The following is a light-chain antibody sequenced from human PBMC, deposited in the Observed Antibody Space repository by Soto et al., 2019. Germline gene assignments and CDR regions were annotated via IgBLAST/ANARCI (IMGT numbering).Light chain of an antibody. V-gene: IGKV3-20*01. CDR3: QQYGSSPWT. CDR2: GTS. J-gene: IGKJ1*01. Sequence: EIVLTQSPGTLSLSTGERATLSCRASQSVSSTYLAWSQQKPGQTPRLLIYGTSSRATGIPDRFSGSGSGTDFTLTISRLEPEDFTVFYCQQYGSSPWTVGQGTKVEIK. CDR1: QSVSSTY.